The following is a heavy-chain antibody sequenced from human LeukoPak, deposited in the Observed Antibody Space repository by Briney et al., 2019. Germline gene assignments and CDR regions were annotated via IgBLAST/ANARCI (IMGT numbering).Heavy chain of an antibody. J-gene: IGHJ4*02. V-gene: IGHV1-2*02. Sequence: ASVKVSCKASGYTFTGYYMHWVRQAPGQGLEWMGWINPNSGGTNYAQKFQGRVTMTRDTSISTAYMGLRSLRSDDTAVYYCARVVVGLWFGELLPQPIDYWGQGTLVTVSS. D-gene: IGHD3-10*01. CDR3: ARVVVGLWFGELLPQPIDY. CDR2: INPNSGGT. CDR1: GYTFTGYY.